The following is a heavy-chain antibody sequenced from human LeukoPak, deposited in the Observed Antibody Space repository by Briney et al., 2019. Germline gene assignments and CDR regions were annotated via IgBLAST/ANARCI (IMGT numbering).Heavy chain of an antibody. CDR2: ISYDGSNK. Sequence: GRSLKLSCAASGFTFSSYTIHWVRQAPGKGLEWVAIISYDGSNKYYADSVKGRFTISRDNSKNTLYLQMNSLRAEDTAVYYYARDYSGSYLFDYWGQGTLVTVSS. V-gene: IGHV3-30-3*01. D-gene: IGHD1-26*01. J-gene: IGHJ4*02. CDR1: GFTFSSYT. CDR3: ARDYSGSYLFDY.